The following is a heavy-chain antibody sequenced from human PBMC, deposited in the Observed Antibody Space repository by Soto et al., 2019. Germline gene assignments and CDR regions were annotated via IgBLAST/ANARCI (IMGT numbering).Heavy chain of an antibody. D-gene: IGHD2-15*01. J-gene: IGHJ4*02. CDR2: IHFRGNT. V-gene: IGHV4-39*07. CDR3: ALEGGESSDGLCYFSS. Sequence: SETLSLTCTLSGGSTGIDHYWSWIRQPLGKGLEWIGPIHFRGNTDYKPSLKGRLAISIDTSNNQFSLTLSTATAAVPAVYFCALEGGESSDGLCYFSSLGRGSRVTVSS. CDR1: GGSTGIDHY.